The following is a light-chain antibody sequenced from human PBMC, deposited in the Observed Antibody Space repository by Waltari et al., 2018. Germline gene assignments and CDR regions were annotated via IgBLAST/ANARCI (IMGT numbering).Light chain of an antibody. J-gene: IGLJ3*02. Sequence: QSALTQPASVSGSPGKSLSISCTGTDNDVGCCDFVPWYRQYPGNVPQLIIYGVSERPSGISDRFSGSKSGITASLTISRLQAEDEAHYSCCSYGGPVTVFGTGTQLTVL. V-gene: IGLV2-23*02. CDR2: GVS. CDR1: DNDVGCCDF. CDR3: CSYGGPVTV.